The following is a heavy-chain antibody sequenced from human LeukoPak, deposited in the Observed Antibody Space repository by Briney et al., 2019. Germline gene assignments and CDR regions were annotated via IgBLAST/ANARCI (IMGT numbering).Heavy chain of an antibody. CDR2: IIPIFGTA. CDR1: GGTFSSYA. D-gene: IGHD2-8*01. J-gene: IGHJ2*01. Sequence: SVKVSCKASGGTFSSYAISWVRQAPGQGLEWMGGIIPIFGTANYAQKFQGRVTITADESTSTAYMELSSLRSEDTAVYYCARRLGYCTNGVCYSWYLDLWGRGTLVTVSS. CDR3: ARRLGYCTNGVCYSWYLDL. V-gene: IGHV1-69*13.